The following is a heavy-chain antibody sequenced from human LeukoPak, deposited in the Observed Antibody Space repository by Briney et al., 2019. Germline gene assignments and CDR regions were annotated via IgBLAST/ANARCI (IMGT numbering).Heavy chain of an antibody. CDR3: ARDRAVSWLDS. CDR2: ISLDGSRK. D-gene: IGHD3-10*01. V-gene: IGHV3-33*05. CDR1: GLTFTSHG. Sequence: GGSLRLSCAASGLTFTSHGFHWVRQAPGRGLEWLTFISLDGSRKSYADSVKGRFTFSRDYSKNTLYLEMNSLRAEDTATYYCARDRAVSWLDSWGLGTLVTVSS. J-gene: IGHJ5*01.